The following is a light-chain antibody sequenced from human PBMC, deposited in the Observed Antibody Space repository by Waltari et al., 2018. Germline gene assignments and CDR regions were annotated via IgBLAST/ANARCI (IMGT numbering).Light chain of an antibody. CDR1: SSGVGTFNL. CDR3: CSYAGGSTFVV. Sequence: QSALTQPASVSGSPGQSITMSCTGASSGVGTFNLVSWYQQHPGKAPKLIIYEGNERPSVVSNRFSGSKSGNTASLTISGLQAEDEAYYYCCSYAGGSTFVVFGGGTKLTVL. CDR2: EGN. J-gene: IGLJ2*01. V-gene: IGLV2-23*03.